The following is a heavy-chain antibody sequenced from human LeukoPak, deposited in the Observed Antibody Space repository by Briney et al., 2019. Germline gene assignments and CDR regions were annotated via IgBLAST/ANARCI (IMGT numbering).Heavy chain of an antibody. V-gene: IGHV3-9*01. D-gene: IGHD6-6*01. CDR1: GFTFDDYA. J-gene: IGHJ5*02. CDR2: ISWNSGSI. Sequence: PGGSLRLSCAASGFTFDDYAMHWVRQAPGKGLEWVSGISWNSGSIGYADSVKGRFTISRDNAKNSLYLQMNSLRAEDTALYYCAKDGYSSSFSPPSFDPWGQGTLVNVSS. CDR3: AKDGYSSSFSPPSFDP.